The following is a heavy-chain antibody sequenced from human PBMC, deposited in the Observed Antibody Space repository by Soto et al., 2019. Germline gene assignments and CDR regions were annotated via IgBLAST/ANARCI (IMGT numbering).Heavy chain of an antibody. CDR1: GGTFNRYT. CDR3: ARDPLVLRFLEWLSPSYGMDV. CDR2: IIPMFGIA. J-gene: IGHJ6*02. V-gene: IGHV1-69*04. Sequence: SVKVSCKGSGGTFNRYTITWVRQAPGQGLEWMGRIIPMFGIASYAQKFQGRVTMTRDTSTSTVYMELSSLRSEDTAVYYCARDPLVLRFLEWLSPSYGMDVWGQGTTVTVSS. D-gene: IGHD3-3*01.